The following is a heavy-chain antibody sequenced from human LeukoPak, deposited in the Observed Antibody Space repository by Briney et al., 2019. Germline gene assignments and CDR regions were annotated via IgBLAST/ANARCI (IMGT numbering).Heavy chain of an antibody. V-gene: IGHV4-38-2*02. CDR1: GYSISSGYY. J-gene: IGHJ4*02. Sequence: SETLSLTCTVSGYSISSGYYWGWIRQPPGKGLEWIGTIYHGGSTYYNPSLKSRVTISVDTSKNQFSLELTSVTAADTAVYYCAREAQYSSALTHNDYWSQGTLVTVSS. D-gene: IGHD6-19*01. CDR3: AREAQYSSALTHNDY. CDR2: IYHGGST.